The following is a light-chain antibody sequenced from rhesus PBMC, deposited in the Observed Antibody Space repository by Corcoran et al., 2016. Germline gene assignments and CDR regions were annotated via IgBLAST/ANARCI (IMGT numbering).Light chain of an antibody. J-gene: IGLJ6*01. V-gene: IGLV2-32*02. CDR3: SSFAANNIFV. CDR1: SNDIGANKY. Sequence: QAALTQPRSVSASPGQSVTISCTGTSNDIGANKYVSWYRQHPGTAPKVLIYEVNKRAFGVSARFSGAKSGNTASLTISGLQAENEADYDCSSFAANNIFVFGSGTKLTVL. CDR2: EVN.